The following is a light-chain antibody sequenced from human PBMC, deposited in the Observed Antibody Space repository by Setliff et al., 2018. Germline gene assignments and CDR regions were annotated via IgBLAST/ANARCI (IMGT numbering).Light chain of an antibody. CDR3: SSYAGSNTPYG. CDR2: EVS. J-gene: IGLJ1*01. V-gene: IGLV2-8*01. CDR1: SSDVGGYNY. Sequence: QSALTQPPSASGSPGQSVTISCTGTSSDVGGYNYVSWYQQHPGKAPKLMIYEVSKRPSGVPDRFSGSKSGNTASLTVSGLQAEDEADYYCSSYAGSNTPYGFGTGTKGTV.